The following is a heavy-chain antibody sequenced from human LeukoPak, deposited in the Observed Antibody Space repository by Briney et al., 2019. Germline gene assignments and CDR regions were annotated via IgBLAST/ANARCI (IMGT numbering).Heavy chain of an antibody. CDR1: GGSISIDYY. CDR2: IFYSGNT. J-gene: IGHJ3*01. Sequence: KASETLSLTCTVSGGSISIDYYWGWIRQTPGKGPGLEWIGYIFYSGNTNYNAPLRSRATISVDTSKNEFSLQLISVTAADTAIYFCARGRSNAFDVWGPGTVVTVSS. D-gene: IGHD5/OR15-5a*01. V-gene: IGHV4-30-4*01. CDR3: ARGRSNAFDV.